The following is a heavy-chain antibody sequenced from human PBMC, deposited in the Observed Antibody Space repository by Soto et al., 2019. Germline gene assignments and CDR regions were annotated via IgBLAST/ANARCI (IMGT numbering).Heavy chain of an antibody. J-gene: IGHJ5*02. D-gene: IGHD6-6*01. CDR1: VFTFSIYS. CDR2: ISGSGGST. Sequence: RWSXRLSCSSAVFTFSIYSMILFRHAPGKGLEWVSAISGSGGSTYYADSVKGRLTISRDNSKNTLYLQMNSLRAEDTAVYYCEKDRLIEARHPIGWLEPWGPGTLV. V-gene: IGHV3-23*01. CDR3: EKDRLIEARHPIGWLEP.